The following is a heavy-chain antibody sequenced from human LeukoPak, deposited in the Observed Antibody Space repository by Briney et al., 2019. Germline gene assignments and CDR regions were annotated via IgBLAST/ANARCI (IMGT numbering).Heavy chain of an antibody. V-gene: IGHV1-69*04. CDR3: ARDGYYYGSGSYGNLVPFSFDY. CDR1: GGTFSSYA. D-gene: IGHD3-10*01. Sequence: ASVKVSCKASGGTFSSYAISWVRQAPGQGLEWMGRIIPILGIANYAQKFQGRVTITADKSTSTAYMELSSLRSEDTAVYYCARDGYYYGSGSYGNLVPFSFDYWGQGTLVTVSS. CDR2: IIPILGIA. J-gene: IGHJ4*02.